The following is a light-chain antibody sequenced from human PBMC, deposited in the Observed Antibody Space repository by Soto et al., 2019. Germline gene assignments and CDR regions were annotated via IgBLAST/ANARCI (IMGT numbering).Light chain of an antibody. CDR3: QQYGSSPMYT. CDR2: GAS. J-gene: IGKJ2*01. CDR1: QSVNSNY. Sequence: EIVLTQSPGTLSLSPGERATLSCRASQSVNSNYLAWYQQKPGQAPRLLIYGASGRATGIPDRFSGSGSGTDFTLTISRLEPEDFAVYYCQQYGSSPMYTFGQGNKLEIK. V-gene: IGKV3-20*01.